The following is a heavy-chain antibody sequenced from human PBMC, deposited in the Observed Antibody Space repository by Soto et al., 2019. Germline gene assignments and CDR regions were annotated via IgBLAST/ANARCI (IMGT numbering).Heavy chain of an antibody. CDR1: GYTFTSYC. CDR2: ISGYNGDK. V-gene: IGHV1-18*04. D-gene: IGHD2-2*01. CDR3: ARYQHQLSPHYYGMDV. Sequence: ASVEVSCKASGYTFTSYCISWVLQAPGQGLEWMGWISGYNGDKEYAPKVQGRVTMTTDTLTRTAYMELRSLRSDDTAVYYCARYQHQLSPHYYGMDVWGQGTTVTVSS. J-gene: IGHJ6*02.